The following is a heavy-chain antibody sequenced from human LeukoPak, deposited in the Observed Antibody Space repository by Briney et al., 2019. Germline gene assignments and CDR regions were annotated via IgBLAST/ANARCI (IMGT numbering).Heavy chain of an antibody. CDR1: GYTFTSYG. Sequence: SVKVSCKASGYTFTSYGISWVRQAPGQGLEWMGRIIPILGIANYAQKFQGRVTITADKSTSTAYMELSSLRSEDTAVYYCARAGYSSGWLGAVGAFDIWGQGTMVTVSS. J-gene: IGHJ3*02. CDR3: ARAGYSSGWLGAVGAFDI. V-gene: IGHV1-69*04. D-gene: IGHD6-19*01. CDR2: IIPILGIA.